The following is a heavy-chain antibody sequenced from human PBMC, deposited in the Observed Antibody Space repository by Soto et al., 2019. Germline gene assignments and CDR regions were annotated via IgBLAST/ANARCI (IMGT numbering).Heavy chain of an antibody. CDR3: ARSGSGYYSAPFDY. V-gene: IGHV3-13*01. Sequence: GGSLRLSXAASGFTFSSYDMHWVRQATGKGLEWVSAIGTAGDTYYPGSVKGRFTISRENAKNSLYLQMNSLRAGDTAVYYCARSGSGYYSAPFDYWGQGTLVTVSS. J-gene: IGHJ4*02. D-gene: IGHD3-22*01. CDR1: GFTFSSYD. CDR2: IGTAGDT.